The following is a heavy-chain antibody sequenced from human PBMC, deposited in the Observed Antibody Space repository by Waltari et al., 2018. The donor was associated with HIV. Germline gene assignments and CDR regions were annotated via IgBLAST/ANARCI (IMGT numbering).Heavy chain of an antibody. Sequence: QLQLHESGPGLVKPSETLSLTCIVSGFSISSHNYYWGWIRQPPGKGLEWIGNIFYSGTTNYNPSLESRVTISIDTSKSQFSLNLDSVTAADTAIYYCARHKNRGSYFPVDFWGQGTLVAVSS. D-gene: IGHD1-26*01. CDR1: GFSISSHNYY. V-gene: IGHV4-39*07. J-gene: IGHJ4*02. CDR3: ARHKNRGSYFPVDF. CDR2: IFYSGTT.